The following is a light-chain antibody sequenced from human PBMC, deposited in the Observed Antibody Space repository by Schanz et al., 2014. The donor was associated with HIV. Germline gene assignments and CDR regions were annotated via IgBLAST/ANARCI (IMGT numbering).Light chain of an antibody. J-gene: IGLJ3*02. Sequence: QSVLTQPPSVSGAPGQRVTISCTGSSSNIGAGFGVHWYQQSPGTAPKLLISGNVNRPSGIPDRFSGSKSGTSASLAISGLQSEDEADFYCATWDDSLNGWVFGGGTKLTVL. V-gene: IGLV1-40*01. CDR2: GNV. CDR3: ATWDDSLNGWV. CDR1: SSNIGAGFG.